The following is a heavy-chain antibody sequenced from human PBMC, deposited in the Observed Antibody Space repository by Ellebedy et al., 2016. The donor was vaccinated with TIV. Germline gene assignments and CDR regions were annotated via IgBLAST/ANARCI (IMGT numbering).Heavy chain of an antibody. Sequence: ASVKVSCKASGYTFTSYYMYWVRQAPGQGLEWMGWINPNTGGTTYAQKFQGRVTMTEDTSTDTVYMELSSLTSEDTAVYYYAAVRIQIWFPKWFDPWGQGTLVTVSS. D-gene: IGHD5-18*01. V-gene: IGHV1-2*02. CDR3: AAVRIQIWFPKWFDP. CDR1: GYTFTSYY. J-gene: IGHJ5*02. CDR2: INPNTGGT.